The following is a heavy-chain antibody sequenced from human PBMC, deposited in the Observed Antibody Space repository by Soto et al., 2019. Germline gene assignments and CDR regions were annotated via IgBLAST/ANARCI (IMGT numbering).Heavy chain of an antibody. CDR2: TYYRSKWYN. V-gene: IGHV6-1*01. CDR1: GDSVSSNSAA. Sequence: QVQLQQSGPGLVKPSQTLSLTCAISGDSVSSNSAAWNWIRQSPSRGLEWLGRTYYRSKWYNDYAVSAKSRITVNPNTSTNHFSLLLNSVTPEDTAVYYCARGGLYGSSWYLSDWGQGALVTVSS. CDR3: ARGGLYGSSWYLSD. D-gene: IGHD6-13*01. J-gene: IGHJ4*02.